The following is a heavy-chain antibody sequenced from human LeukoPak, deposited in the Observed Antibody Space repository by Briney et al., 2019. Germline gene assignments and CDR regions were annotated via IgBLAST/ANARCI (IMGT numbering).Heavy chain of an antibody. CDR3: AKEPLFPSQLPYYFDY. D-gene: IGHD2-2*01. CDR1: GFTFSSYS. Sequence: GGSLRLSCAASGFTFSSYSMNWVRQAPGKGLEWVSSISSSSSYIYYADSVKGRFTISRDNSKNTLYLQMNSLRAEDTAVYYCAKEPLFPSQLPYYFDYWGQGTLVTVSS. J-gene: IGHJ4*02. CDR2: ISSSSSYI. V-gene: IGHV3-21*04.